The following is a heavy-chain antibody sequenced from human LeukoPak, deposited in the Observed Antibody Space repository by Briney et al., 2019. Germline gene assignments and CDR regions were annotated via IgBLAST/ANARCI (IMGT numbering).Heavy chain of an antibody. Sequence: GGSLRFSCAASGFTFSSYSMIWVRQAPGKGLEWVSSISSSSSYIYYADSLKGRFTISRDNAKNSLYLQMNSLRAEDSAVYYCAREPGVHAFDIWGQGTMVTVSS. V-gene: IGHV3-21*01. CDR2: ISSSSSYI. CDR1: GFTFSSYS. CDR3: AREPGVHAFDI. J-gene: IGHJ3*02. D-gene: IGHD7-27*01.